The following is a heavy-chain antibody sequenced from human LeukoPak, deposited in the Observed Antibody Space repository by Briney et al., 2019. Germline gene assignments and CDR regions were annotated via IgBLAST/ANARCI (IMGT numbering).Heavy chain of an antibody. J-gene: IGHJ4*02. CDR2: ISINGGST. Sequence: GGSLRLSCSASGFIFSSYAMHWVRQAPGKGLEYVSAISINGGSTYYTDSVKARFTISRDNSKNTLYLQMNSLRAEDTAVYYCGRTCNYGIDSWGQGTLVTVSS. CDR3: GRTCNYGIDS. D-gene: IGHD3-10*01. CDR1: GFIFSSYA. V-gene: IGHV3-64D*06.